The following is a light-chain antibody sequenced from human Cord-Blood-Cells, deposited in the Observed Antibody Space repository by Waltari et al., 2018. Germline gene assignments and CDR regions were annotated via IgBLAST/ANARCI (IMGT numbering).Light chain of an antibody. CDR3: QQSYSTPYT. V-gene: IGKV1-39*01. CDR2: AAS. J-gene: IGKJ2*01. Sequence: DIQMPQSPSSLSASVGDRITITCRASQSISSYINWYQQKPGKAPKLLIYAASSLQSGVPSRFSGSGSGTDFTLTISSLQPEDFATYYCQQSYSTPYTFGQGTMLEIK. CDR1: QSISSY.